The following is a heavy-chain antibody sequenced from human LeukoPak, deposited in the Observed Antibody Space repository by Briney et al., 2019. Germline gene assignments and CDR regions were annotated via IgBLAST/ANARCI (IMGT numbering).Heavy chain of an antibody. CDR2: ISGSGANT. CDR1: EFTFDSYA. CDR3: AKTSVSSGWPELFDF. V-gene: IGHV3-23*01. Sequence: GGSLRLSCAASEFTFDSYAMNWVRQAPGKGLEWDSAISGSGANTYYANSVKGRFTISRDNSKSTLFLQMDSPRAEDTAIYYCAKTSVSSGWPELFDFWGQGTLVTVSS. J-gene: IGHJ4*02. D-gene: IGHD6-19*01.